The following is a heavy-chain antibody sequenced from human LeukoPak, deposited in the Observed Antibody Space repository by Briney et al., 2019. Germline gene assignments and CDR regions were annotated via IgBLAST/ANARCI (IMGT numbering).Heavy chain of an antibody. CDR2: ISYDGGNK. CDR3: SRDLRGRDDY. D-gene: IGHD5-24*01. CDR1: GFTFSSYA. V-gene: IGHV3-30*04. Sequence: GGSLRLSCAASGFTFSSYAMHWVRQAPGKGLYWVAFISYDGGNKYYADSVKGRFTISRDNSKNTLYLQMNSLRAEDTAVYYCSRDLRGRDDYWGQGILVIVSS. J-gene: IGHJ4*02.